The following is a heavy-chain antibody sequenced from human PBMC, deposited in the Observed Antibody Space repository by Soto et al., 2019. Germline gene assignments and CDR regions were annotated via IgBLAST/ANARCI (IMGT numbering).Heavy chain of an antibody. CDR1: GYTFTSYY. V-gene: IGHV1-46*01. CDR3: ARTERNDDRSGCYNPNDAVEI. CDR2: INPSGGST. J-gene: IGHJ3*02. D-gene: IGHD3-22*01. Sequence: SVKVSCKASGYTFTSYYMHWVRQAPGQGLEWMGIINPSGGSTSYAQKFQGRVTMTRDTSTSTGYMELSSLRSEDTAVYYCARTERNDDRSGCYNPNDAVEIWGQGKMVTVSS.